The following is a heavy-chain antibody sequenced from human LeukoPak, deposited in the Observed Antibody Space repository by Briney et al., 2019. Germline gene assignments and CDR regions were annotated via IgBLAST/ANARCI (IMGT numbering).Heavy chain of an antibody. Sequence: GGSLRLSCAASGFTLSDYYMTWIRQAPGKGLEWVSYIGSSATTTYYADSVKGRFTISRDNAKNSLYLQLNSLRAEDTAAYFCATYRRAVYHGSRSDLFKYWVQGTLVTVSS. CDR3: ATYRRAVYHGSRSDLFKY. D-gene: IGHD3-10*01. CDR2: IGSSATTT. CDR1: GFTLSDYY. J-gene: IGHJ4*02. V-gene: IGHV3-11*01.